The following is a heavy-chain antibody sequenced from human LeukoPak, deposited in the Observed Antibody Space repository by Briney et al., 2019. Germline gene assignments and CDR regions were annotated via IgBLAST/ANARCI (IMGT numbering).Heavy chain of an antibody. J-gene: IGHJ4*02. CDR1: GFTFNTFA. CDR3: ANRFDILTGC. CDR2: TSNSGGST. Sequence: GGSLRLSCAASGFTFNTFAMSWVRQAPGKGLEWVSGTSNSGGSTYYADTVKGRFTISRDNPKNTLHLQMNSLTAEDTAVYYCANRFDILTGCWGQGTLVTVSS. D-gene: IGHD3-9*01. V-gene: IGHV3-23*01.